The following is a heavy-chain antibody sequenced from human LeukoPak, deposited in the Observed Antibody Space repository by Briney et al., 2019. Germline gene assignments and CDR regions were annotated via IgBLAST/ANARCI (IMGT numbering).Heavy chain of an antibody. Sequence: AAVKVSCKTSGYTFSRHGITWVRQAPGQGLEWMGWVSGYNGNTNYAQNVQGRVTMTTDTSTNTAYMELRSLRSDDTAVYYCAKDIHPGLDSGASCCFDYWGQGTPVTVSS. D-gene: IGHD3-22*01. CDR3: AKDIHPGLDSGASCCFDY. V-gene: IGHV1-18*01. CDR1: GYTFSRHG. J-gene: IGHJ4*02. CDR2: VSGYNGNT.